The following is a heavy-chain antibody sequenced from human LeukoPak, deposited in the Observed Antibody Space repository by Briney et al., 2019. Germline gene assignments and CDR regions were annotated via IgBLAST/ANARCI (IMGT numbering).Heavy chain of an antibody. CDR3: AKDPYYGSGSYYDY. Sequence: PGGSLRLSCAASGITFSSYAMSWVRQAPGKGLEWVSAISGSGGSTYYADSVKGRFTISRDNSKNTLYLQMNSLRAEDTAVYYCAKDPYYGSGSYYDYWGQGTLVTVSS. J-gene: IGHJ4*02. CDR2: ISGSGGST. D-gene: IGHD3-10*01. V-gene: IGHV3-23*01. CDR1: GITFSSYA.